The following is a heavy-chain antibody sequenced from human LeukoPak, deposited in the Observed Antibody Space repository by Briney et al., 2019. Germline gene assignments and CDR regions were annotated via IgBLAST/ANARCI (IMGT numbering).Heavy chain of an antibody. CDR1: GFTFSTYS. J-gene: IGHJ4*02. V-gene: IGHV3-48*04. CDR2: ISHSSSTI. D-gene: IGHD5-18*01. Sequence: GGSLRLSCAASGFTFSTYSMNWVRQAPGRGLEWVSYISHSSSTIYYADSVKGRFTISRDNAKNSLYLQMNSLSAEDTAVYYCAREGHTYGLDYWGQGTLVIVSS. CDR3: AREGHTYGLDY.